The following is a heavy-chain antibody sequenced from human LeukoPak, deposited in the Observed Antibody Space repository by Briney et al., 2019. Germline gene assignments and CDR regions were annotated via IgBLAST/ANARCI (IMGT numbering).Heavy chain of an antibody. V-gene: IGHV1-8*01. CDR2: MNPNSGNT. CDR3: ARGAAAAGTTFFDRYYYYYYMDV. Sequence: ASLKVSCRASGYTFTSYDINWVRQATGQGLEWMGWMNPNSGNTGYAQKFQGRVTMTRNTSISTAYMELSSLRSEDTAVYYCARGAAAAGTTFFDRYYYYYYMDVWGKGTTVTVSS. J-gene: IGHJ6*03. CDR1: GYTFTSYD. D-gene: IGHD6-13*01.